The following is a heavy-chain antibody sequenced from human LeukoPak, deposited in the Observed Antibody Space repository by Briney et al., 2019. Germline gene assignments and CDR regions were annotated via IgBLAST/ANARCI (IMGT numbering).Heavy chain of an antibody. CDR2: INPNSGGT. CDR1: GYTFTCYY. D-gene: IGHD2-15*01. Sequence: GASVKVSCKASGYTFTCYYMHWVRQAPGQGLEWMGWINPNSGGTNYAQKFQGRVTMTRDTSISTAYMELSRLRSDDTAVYYCARGGFGYCSGGSCYPYNWFDPWGRGTLVTVSS. J-gene: IGHJ5*02. CDR3: ARGGFGYCSGGSCYPYNWFDP. V-gene: IGHV1-2*02.